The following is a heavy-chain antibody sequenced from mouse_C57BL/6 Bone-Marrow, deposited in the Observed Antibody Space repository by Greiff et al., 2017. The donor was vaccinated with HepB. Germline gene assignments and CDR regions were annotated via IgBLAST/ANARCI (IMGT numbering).Heavy chain of an antibody. D-gene: IGHD1-1*01. J-gene: IGHJ1*03. CDR2: IRLKSDNYAT. CDR1: GFTFSNYW. Sequence: EVKVVESGGGLVQPGGSMKLSCVASGFTFSNYWMNWVRQSPEKGLEWVAQIRLKSDNYATHYAESVKGRFTISRDDSKSSVYLQMNNLRAEDTGIYYCTGVVAIYWYFDVWGTGTTVTVSS. CDR3: TGVVAIYWYFDV. V-gene: IGHV6-3*01.